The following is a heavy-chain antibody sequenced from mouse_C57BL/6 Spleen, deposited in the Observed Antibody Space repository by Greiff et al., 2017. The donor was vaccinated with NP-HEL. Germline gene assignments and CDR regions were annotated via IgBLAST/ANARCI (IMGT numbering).Heavy chain of an antibody. D-gene: IGHD2-4*01. J-gene: IGHJ4*01. CDR2: IYPGDGDT. CDR1: GYAFSSSW. CDR3: AREAYDYDSYAMDY. V-gene: IGHV1-82*01. Sequence: VQLQQSGPELVKPGASVKISCKASGYAFSSSWMNWVKQRPGKGLEWIGRIYPGDGDTNYNGKFKGKATLTADKSSSTAYMHISSLTSEDSAVYVCAREAYDYDSYAMDYWGQGTSVTVSS.